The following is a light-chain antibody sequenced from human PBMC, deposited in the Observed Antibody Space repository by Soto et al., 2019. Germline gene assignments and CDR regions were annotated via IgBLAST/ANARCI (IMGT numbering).Light chain of an antibody. CDR2: GAS. CDR1: QSVSGN. Sequence: EIVMTQSPATLSVSPGERATLSCRASQSVSGNLAWYQQKPGQAPRLLIYGASTRATGLPARFSGSGSGTEFTLTISSLQSEDFALYCCQQYDHSPFTFGPGTKVDIK. CDR3: QQYDHSPFT. V-gene: IGKV3-15*01. J-gene: IGKJ3*01.